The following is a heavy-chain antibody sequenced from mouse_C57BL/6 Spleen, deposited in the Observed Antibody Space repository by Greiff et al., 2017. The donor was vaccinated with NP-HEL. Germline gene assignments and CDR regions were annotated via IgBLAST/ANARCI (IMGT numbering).Heavy chain of an antibody. V-gene: IGHV1-50*01. Sequence: QVQLQQPGAELVKPGDSVKMSCKDSGYTFTSYWMQWVKQRPGQGLEWIGEIDPSDSYTNYNQKFKGKATLTVDTSSSTAYMQLSSLTSEDSAVYYCARENYGSSYKWFAYWGQGTLVTVSA. CDR2: IDPSDSYT. CDR3: ARENYGSSYKWFAY. CDR1: GYTFTSYW. J-gene: IGHJ3*01. D-gene: IGHD1-1*01.